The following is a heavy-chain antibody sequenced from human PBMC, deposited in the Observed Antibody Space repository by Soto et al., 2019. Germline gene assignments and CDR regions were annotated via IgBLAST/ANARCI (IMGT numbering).Heavy chain of an antibody. D-gene: IGHD3-22*01. Sequence: PGGSLRLSCAASGFTFSSYAMSWVRQAPGKGLEWVSAISGSGGSTYYADSVKGRFTISRDNSKNTLYLQMNSLRAEDTAVYYCAKGMEPITMIVVVITTVSTSWDYWGQGTLVTVSS. V-gene: IGHV3-23*01. J-gene: IGHJ4*02. CDR3: AKGMEPITMIVVVITTVSTSWDY. CDR1: GFTFSSYA. CDR2: ISGSGGST.